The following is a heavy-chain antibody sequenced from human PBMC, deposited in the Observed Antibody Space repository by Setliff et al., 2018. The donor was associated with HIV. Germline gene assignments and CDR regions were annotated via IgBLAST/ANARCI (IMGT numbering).Heavy chain of an antibody. D-gene: IGHD3-22*01. CDR3: AISPFHRYYYDSSGAFDI. CDR2: INHSGST. Sequence: PSETLSLTCAVYGGSFSGYYWSGIRQPPGKGLEWIGEINHSGSTNYNPSLKSRVTISVDTSKNQFSLKLSSVTAADTALYYCAISPFHRYYYDSSGAFDILSQGTMVTVSS. V-gene: IGHV4-34*01. J-gene: IGHJ3*02. CDR1: GGSFSGYY.